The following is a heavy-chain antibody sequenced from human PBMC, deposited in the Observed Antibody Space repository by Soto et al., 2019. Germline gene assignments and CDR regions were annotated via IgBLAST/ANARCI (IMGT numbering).Heavy chain of an antibody. J-gene: IGHJ5*02. CDR1: GDSVSSDSAT. D-gene: IGHD3-22*01. Sequence: SQTLSLTCAISGDSVSSDSATWNWIRQSPSRGLEWLGRTYYRSKWYNDYAVSVKSRITINPDTSKNQFSLQLNSVTPEDTAVYYCAREPYYYDSSGPNWFDPWGQGTLVTVSS. V-gene: IGHV6-1*01. CDR2: TYYRSKWYN. CDR3: AREPYYYDSSGPNWFDP.